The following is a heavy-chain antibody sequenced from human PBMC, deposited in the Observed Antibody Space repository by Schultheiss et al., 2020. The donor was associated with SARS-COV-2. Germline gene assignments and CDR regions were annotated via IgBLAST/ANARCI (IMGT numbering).Heavy chain of an antibody. D-gene: IGHD2-15*01. V-gene: IGHV3-66*01. J-gene: IGHJ4*02. Sequence: GGSLRLSCAASGFMFRNYVLSWVRQAPGKGLEWVSVIYSGGSTYYADSVKGRFTISRDNAKNSLYLQMNSLRAEDTAVYYCARDCSGGSCQYWGQGTPVTVSS. CDR2: IYSGGST. CDR1: GFMFRNYV. CDR3: ARDCSGGSCQY.